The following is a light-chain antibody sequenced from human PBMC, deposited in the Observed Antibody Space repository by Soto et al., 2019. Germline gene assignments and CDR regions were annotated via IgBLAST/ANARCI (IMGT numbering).Light chain of an antibody. Sequence: QSVLTQPPSVSAAPGQMVTISCSGTSSNIGKNFVSWYQQLPGTAPKLLIYGNSNRPSGVPDRFSGSKSGTSASLALTGLQAEDEADYYCQSYDSSLSGHAVFGGGTKLTVL. J-gene: IGLJ2*01. CDR2: GNS. V-gene: IGLV1-40*01. CDR1: SSNIGKNFV. CDR3: QSYDSSLSGHAV.